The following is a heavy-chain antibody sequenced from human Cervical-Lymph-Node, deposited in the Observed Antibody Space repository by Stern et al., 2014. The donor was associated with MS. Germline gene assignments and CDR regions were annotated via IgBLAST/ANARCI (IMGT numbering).Heavy chain of an antibody. CDR1: GFSLSSDGMC. V-gene: IGHV2-70*01. D-gene: IGHD1-26*01. CDR3: ARMVGATGYYYDVDV. J-gene: IGHJ6*02. Sequence: QVTLRESGPAVVKPTQTLTLTCTFSGFSLSSDGMCVTWMRQPPGTALQWLALIDLTNDKYYNTSLNTQITIYKDTPKHQVVITMTNIDPMDTATYYCARMVGATGYYYDVDVWGQGTAVTVSS. CDR2: IDLTNDK.